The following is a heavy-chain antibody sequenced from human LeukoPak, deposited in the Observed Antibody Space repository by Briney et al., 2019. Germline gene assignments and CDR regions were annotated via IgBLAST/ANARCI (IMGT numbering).Heavy chain of an antibody. Sequence: GRSLRLSCAASGFTFSDYYMSWIRQAPGKGLEWVSYISSSGSTIYYADSVKGRFTISRDNAKNSLYLQMNSLRAEDTAVYYCARPAHDYYGSGSYTVYWGQGTLVTVSS. D-gene: IGHD3-10*01. V-gene: IGHV3-11*01. J-gene: IGHJ4*02. CDR1: GFTFSDYY. CDR3: ARPAHDYYGSGSYTVY. CDR2: ISSSGSTI.